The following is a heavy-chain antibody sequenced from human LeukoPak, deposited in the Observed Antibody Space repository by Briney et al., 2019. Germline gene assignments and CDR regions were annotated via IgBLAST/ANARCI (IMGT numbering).Heavy chain of an antibody. V-gene: IGHV3-74*01. D-gene: IGHD2-21*02. J-gene: IGHJ5*02. CDR3: ARDEQRPGVTASDP. CDR2: INPDGSWT. Sequence: GGSLRLSCAASGFTFNSYWMVWFRQAPGKGLVWVSCINPDGSWTLHADSVKGRFAISRDYARNTLYLQMNSLGVEDTAMYYCARDEQRPGVTASDPWSQGTLVTVSS. CDR1: GFTFNSYW.